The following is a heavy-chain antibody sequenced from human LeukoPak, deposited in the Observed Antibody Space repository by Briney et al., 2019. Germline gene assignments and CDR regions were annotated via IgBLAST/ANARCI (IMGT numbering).Heavy chain of an antibody. CDR1: GFTFSSYW. V-gene: IGHV3-7*01. CDR2: IKQDGSEK. J-gene: IGHJ3*02. Sequence: PGGSLRLSCAASGFTFSSYWMSWVRQAPGKGLEWVANIKQDGSEKYYVDSVKGRFTISRDNAKNSLYLQMNSLRAEDTAVYYCARPGREWELLSDVFDIWGQGTMVTVSS. CDR3: ARPGREWELLSDVFDI. D-gene: IGHD1-26*01.